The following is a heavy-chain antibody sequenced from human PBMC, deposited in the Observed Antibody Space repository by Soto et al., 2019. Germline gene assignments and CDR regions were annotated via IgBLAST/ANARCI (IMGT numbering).Heavy chain of an antibody. D-gene: IGHD6-19*01. CDR2: ISYDGSNK. Sequence: QVQLVESGGGVVQPGRSLRLSCAASGFTFSSYGMHWVRQAPGKGLEWVAVISYDGSNKYYADSVKGRFTISRDNSKNTLYLQMNSLRAEGTAVYYCAKDNIAVAGRSYYYYGMDVWGQGTTVTVSS. J-gene: IGHJ6*02. CDR3: AKDNIAVAGRSYYYYGMDV. CDR1: GFTFSSYG. V-gene: IGHV3-30*18.